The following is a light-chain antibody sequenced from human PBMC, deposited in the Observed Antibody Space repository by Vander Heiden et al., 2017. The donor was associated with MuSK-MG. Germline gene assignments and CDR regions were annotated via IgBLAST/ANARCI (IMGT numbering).Light chain of an antibody. CDR1: SSDVGGYNY. CDR2: DVS. CDR3: CSYAGSYTLV. Sequence: QSALTQPRSVSGSPGQSVTISCTGTSSDVGGYNYVSWYQQHPGEAPKLMIYDVSKRLSGVPDRFSGSKSDNTASLTISGLQAEDEADYYCCSYAGSYTLVFGGGTQLTVL. V-gene: IGLV2-11*01. J-gene: IGLJ2*01.